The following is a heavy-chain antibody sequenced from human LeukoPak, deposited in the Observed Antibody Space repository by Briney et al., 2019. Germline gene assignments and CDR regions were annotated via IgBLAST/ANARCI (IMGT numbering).Heavy chain of an antibody. V-gene: IGHV4-39*01. Sequence: SETLSLTCTVSSGSISTSNYYWGWVRQPPGKALEWIGNIFYSGSTYYSPSLKSRVTISLDTSENRFSLRLTSVTAADTAVYYCARQTGSGLFILPGGQGTLVTVSS. J-gene: IGHJ4*02. D-gene: IGHD3/OR15-3a*01. CDR3: ARQTGSGLFILP. CDR2: IFYSGST. CDR1: SGSISTSNYY.